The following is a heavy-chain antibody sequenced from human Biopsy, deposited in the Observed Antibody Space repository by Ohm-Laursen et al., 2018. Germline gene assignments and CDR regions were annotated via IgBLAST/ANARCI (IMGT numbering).Heavy chain of an antibody. D-gene: IGHD1-26*01. J-gene: IGHJ4*02. CDR3: AIGPHSGSHSCFDY. CDR1: GGTFINYA. V-gene: IGHV1-69*13. CDR2: IIPMFGTA. Sequence: ASVKVSCKASGGTFINYATSWVRQAPGQGLEWMGGIIPMFGTANYAQMFQGRVTISADESTSTSYMELSSLTTEDTTIYYCAIGPHSGSHSCFDYWGRGTLVTVSS.